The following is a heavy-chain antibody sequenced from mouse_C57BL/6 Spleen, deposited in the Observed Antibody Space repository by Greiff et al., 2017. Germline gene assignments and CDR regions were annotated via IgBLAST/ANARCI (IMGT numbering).Heavy chain of an antibody. CDR3: TSTGTTSRLAY. Sequence: VQLQQSGAELVRPGASVKLSCTASGFTIKDDYMPWVKQRPEQGLEWIGWIDPENGDTEYASKFQGKATITADTSSNTAYLQLSSLTSEDTAVYYGTSTGTTSRLAYWGQGTLVTVSA. V-gene: IGHV14-4*01. CDR2: IDPENGDT. J-gene: IGHJ3*01. D-gene: IGHD4-1*01. CDR1: GFTIKDDY.